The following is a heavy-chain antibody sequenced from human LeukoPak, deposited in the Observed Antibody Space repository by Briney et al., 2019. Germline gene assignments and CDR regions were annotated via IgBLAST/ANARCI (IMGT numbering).Heavy chain of an antibody. CDR2: INHSGST. CDR3: AREGGSSWYSRDFYYIDV. CDR1: GGSFSGYY. Sequence: SETLSLTCAVYGGSFSGYYCSSVRQPPGKGLEWIGEINHSGSTNYNPSLKSRVTISVDTSKNQFSLKLSSVTAADTAVYYCAREGGSSWYSRDFYYIDVWGKGTTVTVSS. J-gene: IGHJ6*03. D-gene: IGHD6-13*01. V-gene: IGHV4-34*01.